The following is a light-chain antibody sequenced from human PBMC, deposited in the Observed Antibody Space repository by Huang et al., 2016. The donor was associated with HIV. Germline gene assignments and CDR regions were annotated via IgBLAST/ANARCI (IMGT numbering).Light chain of an antibody. CDR3: QQYGSVPLT. CDR1: QRVSSNY. J-gene: IGKJ4*01. CDR2: GAA. Sequence: EIVLTQSPGTLSLSPGERATLSCRSSQRVSSNYVAWYQQKLGQAPRFLIYGAASRATGIPERFSGSGSGTDFTLTISRLEPEDFAVYYCQQYGSVPLTFGGGTKVEIK. V-gene: IGKV3-20*01.